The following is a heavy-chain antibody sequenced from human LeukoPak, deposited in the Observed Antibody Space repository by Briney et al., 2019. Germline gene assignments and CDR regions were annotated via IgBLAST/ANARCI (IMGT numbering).Heavy chain of an antibody. D-gene: IGHD3-9*01. Sequence: GGSLRLSCTASRVTFSGYTMNWVRQAPGKGLEWVSSISSRSSDIYYADSVKGRFTISGDNARNSLYLQMSGLRAEDTAVYYCARALYYDILTGYQTHTYYFDYWGQGTLVTVSS. J-gene: IGHJ4*02. CDR2: ISSRSSDI. V-gene: IGHV3-21*06. CDR3: ARALYYDILTGYQTHTYYFDY. CDR1: RVTFSGYT.